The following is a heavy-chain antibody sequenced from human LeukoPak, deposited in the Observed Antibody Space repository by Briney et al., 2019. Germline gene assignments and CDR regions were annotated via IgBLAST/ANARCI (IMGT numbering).Heavy chain of an antibody. V-gene: IGHV4-30-2*01. J-gene: IGHJ2*01. CDR2: VFRTGRT. CDR3: ARESWEMRQQLVQDWYFDL. D-gene: IGHD6-13*01. CDR1: GGSTNTGGYF. Sequence: PSQTLSLTCTVSGGSTNTGGYFWSWIRQPPGKGLEWIGYVFRTGRTSYNPSLDSRVTISLDRSRNQFSLRLTSVTAADTAVYYCARESWEMRQQLVQDWYFDLWGRGTLVTVSS.